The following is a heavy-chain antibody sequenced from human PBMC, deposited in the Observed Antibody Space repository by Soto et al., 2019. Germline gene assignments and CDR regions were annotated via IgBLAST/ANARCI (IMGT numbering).Heavy chain of an antibody. CDR1: GGSISSSNW. D-gene: IGHD1-26*01. CDR2: IYHSGST. CDR3: ARDRTPEVGYLGY. V-gene: IGHV4-4*02. J-gene: IGHJ4*02. Sequence: QVQLQESGPGLVKPSGTLSLTCAVSGGSISSSNWWSWVRQPPGKGLEWIGEIYHSGSTNYNPSLKRRVTISVDKSKNQCYRKRSSVTAADTAVYDGARDRTPEVGYLGYWGQGTLVTVSS.